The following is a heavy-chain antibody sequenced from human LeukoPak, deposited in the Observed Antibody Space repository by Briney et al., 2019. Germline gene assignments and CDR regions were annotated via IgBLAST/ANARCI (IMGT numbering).Heavy chain of an antibody. CDR1: GGSISSSSYY. CDR2: IYYSGST. J-gene: IGHJ6*02. V-gene: IGHV4-39*07. Sequence: SETLSLTCTVSGGSISSSSYYWGWIRQPPGKGLEWIGSIYYSGSTYYNPSLKSRVTISVDTSKNQFSLKLSSVTAADTAVYYCARDGGNWNLIYPPYYYGMDVWGQGTTVTVSS. D-gene: IGHD1-1*01. CDR3: ARDGGNWNLIYPPYYYGMDV.